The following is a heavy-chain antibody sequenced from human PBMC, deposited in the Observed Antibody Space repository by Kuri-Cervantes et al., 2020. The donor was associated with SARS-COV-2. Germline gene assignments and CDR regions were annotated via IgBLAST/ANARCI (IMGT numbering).Heavy chain of an antibody. V-gene: IGHV1-69*05. CDR1: GGTFSSYA. D-gene: IGHD2-2*01. CDR3: AREGCSSTSRYSAWFDP. J-gene: IGHJ5*02. CDR2: IIPTFGTA. Sequence: SVKVSCKASGGTFSSYAISWVRQAPGQGLEWMGGIIPTFGTANYAQKFQGRVTITTDESTSTAYMELSSLRSEDTAVYYCAREGCSSTSRYSAWFDPWGQGTLVTVSS.